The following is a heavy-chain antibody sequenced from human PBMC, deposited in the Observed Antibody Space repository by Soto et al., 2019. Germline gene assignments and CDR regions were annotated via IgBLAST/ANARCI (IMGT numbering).Heavy chain of an antibody. J-gene: IGHJ4*02. Sequence: EVQLLESGGGLVQPGGSLRLSCAASGFTFSNNAMTWVRQAPGRGLEFVSVISGGGGVTYYADSVKGRFTISRDNSKNTLFLQMNSLRVEDTAIYYCAKDSTESTSLYEFQYWGQGTLVTVS. CDR1: GFTFSNNA. V-gene: IGHV3-23*01. CDR3: AKDSTESTSLYEFQY. CDR2: ISGGGGVT. D-gene: IGHD2-8*01.